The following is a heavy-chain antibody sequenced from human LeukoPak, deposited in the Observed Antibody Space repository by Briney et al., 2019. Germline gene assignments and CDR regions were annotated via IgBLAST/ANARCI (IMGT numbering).Heavy chain of an antibody. Sequence: ASVKVSCKASGYTFTKYYIHWVRQAPGQGLEWMGLLNPSGGGTTYAQKLQGRVTMTSDTSTSTVYMELTSLRSEDTAVYYCARERDSSGYSPLDPWGQGTLVTVSS. CDR1: GYTFTKYY. V-gene: IGHV1-46*04. CDR2: LNPSGGGT. CDR3: ARERDSSGYSPLDP. J-gene: IGHJ5*02. D-gene: IGHD3-22*01.